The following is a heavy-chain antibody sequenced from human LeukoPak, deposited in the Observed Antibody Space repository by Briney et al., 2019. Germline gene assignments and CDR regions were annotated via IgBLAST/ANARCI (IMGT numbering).Heavy chain of an antibody. J-gene: IGHJ5*02. CDR2: ISYDGSNK. V-gene: IGHV3-30-3*01. Sequence: GRSLRLSCAASGFTFNSYWMSWVRQAPGKGLEWVAVISYDGSNKYYADSVKGRFTISRDNSKNTLYLQMNSLRAEDTAVYYRARGGQNNWFDPWGQGTLVTVSS. CDR1: GFTFNSYW. CDR3: ARGGQNNWFDP.